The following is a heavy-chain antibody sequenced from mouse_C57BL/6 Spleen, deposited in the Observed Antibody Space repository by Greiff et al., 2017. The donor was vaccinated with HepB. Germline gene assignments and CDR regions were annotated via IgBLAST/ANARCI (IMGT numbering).Heavy chain of an antibody. CDR3: ARDEDYGYVYFDY. V-gene: IGHV1-80*01. Sequence: QVQLQQSGAELVKPGASVKISCKASGYAFSSYWMNWVKQRPGKGLEWIGQIYPGDGDTNYNGKFKGKATLTADKSSSTAYMQLSSLTSEDSAVYYCARDEDYGYVYFDYWGQGTTLTVSS. J-gene: IGHJ2*01. CDR1: GYAFSSYW. D-gene: IGHD2-2*01. CDR2: IYPGDGDT.